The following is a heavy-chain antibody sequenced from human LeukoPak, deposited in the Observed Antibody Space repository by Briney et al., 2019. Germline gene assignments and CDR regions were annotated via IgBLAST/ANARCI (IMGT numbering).Heavy chain of an antibody. CDR1: GYRFTSYW. CDR2: IYPGDSDT. Sequence: GESLKISCKGSGYRFTSYWIGWVRQMPGKGLEWMGIIYPGDSDTGYSPSFQGQVTISADKSISTAYLQWSSLKASDTAMYYCARVGYYGSGSLYYYGMDVWGQGTTVTVSS. D-gene: IGHD3-10*01. CDR3: ARVGYYGSGSLYYYGMDV. V-gene: IGHV5-51*01. J-gene: IGHJ6*02.